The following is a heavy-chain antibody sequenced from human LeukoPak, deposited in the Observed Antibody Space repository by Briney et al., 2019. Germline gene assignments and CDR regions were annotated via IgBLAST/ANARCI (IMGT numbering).Heavy chain of an antibody. CDR1: GGSISSSSYY. V-gene: IGHV4-39*02. CDR3: ARDLIRFLEWLRGSAFDI. J-gene: IGHJ3*02. Sequence: SETLSLTCTVSGGSISSSSYYWGWIRQPPGKGLEWIGSIYYSGSTYYNPSLKSRVTISVDTSKNQFSLKLSSVTAADTAVYYCARDLIRFLEWLRGSAFDIWGQGTMVTVSS. D-gene: IGHD3-3*01. CDR2: IYYSGST.